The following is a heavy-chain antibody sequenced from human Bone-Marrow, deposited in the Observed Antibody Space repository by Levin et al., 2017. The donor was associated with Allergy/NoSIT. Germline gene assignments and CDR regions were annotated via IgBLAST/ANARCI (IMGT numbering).Heavy chain of an antibody. CDR3: ARDKKAPGHPLDY. CDR1: GFTFRSFD. J-gene: IGHJ4*02. CDR2: IWSDGVSK. Sequence: PRGSLRLSCAASGFTFRSFDMHWVRQAPGKGLEWVASIWSDGVSKSYGDSVKGRFTVSRDNSRETLYLQMDGLRGEDTAVYYCARDKKAPGHPLDYWGQGTLGTVSS. V-gene: IGHV3-33*01.